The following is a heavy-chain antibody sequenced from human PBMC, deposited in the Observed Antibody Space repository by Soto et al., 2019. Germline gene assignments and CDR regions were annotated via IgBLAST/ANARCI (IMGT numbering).Heavy chain of an antibody. CDR3: ARDPAKLNYRLLGWFDP. Sequence: PGGSLRLSCAASGFTFSSYSMNWVRQAPGKGLEWVSYISSSSSTIYYADSVKGRFTISRDNAKNSLYLQMNSLRDEDTAVYYCARDPAKLNYRLLGWFDPWGQGTLVTVSS. J-gene: IGHJ5*02. D-gene: IGHD4-4*01. V-gene: IGHV3-48*02. CDR2: ISSSSSTI. CDR1: GFTFSSYS.